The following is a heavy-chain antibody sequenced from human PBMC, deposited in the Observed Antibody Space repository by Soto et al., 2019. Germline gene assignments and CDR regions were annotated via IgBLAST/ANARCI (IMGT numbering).Heavy chain of an antibody. CDR2: IYPRDSDL. J-gene: IGHJ6*02. CDR1: GYSFSNYW. D-gene: IGHD2-21*02. CDR3: TRHAANHPGLSYYYYPMDV. V-gene: IGHV5-51*01. Sequence: GESLKISCKGSGYSFSNYWIGWVRQMPGKGLEWMGVIYPRDSDLRYSPSFQGQVTISVDKSISTAHLQWSSLKASDTAMYYCTRHAANHPGLSYYYYPMDVWGQGTTVTVSS.